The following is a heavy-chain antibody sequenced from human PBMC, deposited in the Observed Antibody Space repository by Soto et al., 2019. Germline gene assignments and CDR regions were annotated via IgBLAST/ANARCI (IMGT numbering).Heavy chain of an antibody. CDR3: AREVYYGSGSYYNVMGAFDS. Sequence: ASVKVSCKASGGTFSSYSISWVRQAPGQGLEWMGGIIPIFGTANYAQKFQGRVTITADESTSTAYMELSSLRSEDTAVYYCAREVYYGSGSYYNVMGAFDSWGQGTMVTVSS. CDR2: IIPIFGTA. D-gene: IGHD3-10*01. CDR1: GGTFSSYS. J-gene: IGHJ3*02. V-gene: IGHV1-69*13.